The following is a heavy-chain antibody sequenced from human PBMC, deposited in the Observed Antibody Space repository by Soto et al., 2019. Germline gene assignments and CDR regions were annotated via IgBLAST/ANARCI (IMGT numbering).Heavy chain of an antibody. Sequence: PSETLSLTCAVYGGSFSGYYWSWIRQPPGKGLEWIGEINHSGSTNYNPSLKSRVTIPVDTSKNQFSLKLSSVTAADTAVYYCARGDRYCSGGSCYSPLNWFDPWGQGTLVTVSS. V-gene: IGHV4-34*01. D-gene: IGHD2-15*01. CDR3: ARGDRYCSGGSCYSPLNWFDP. CDR1: GGSFSGYY. J-gene: IGHJ5*02. CDR2: INHSGST.